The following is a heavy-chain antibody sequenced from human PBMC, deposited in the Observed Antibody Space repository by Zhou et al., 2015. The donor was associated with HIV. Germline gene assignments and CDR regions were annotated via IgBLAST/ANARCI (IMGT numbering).Heavy chain of an antibody. CDR1: GFTFSHYW. J-gene: IGHJ4*02. CDR3: ARDRKGARDY. V-gene: IGHV3-7*01. Sequence: EVQLVESGGGLVQPGGSLRLSCVASGFTFSHYWMSWVRRAPGKGLEWLANIKLDGSEIHYVDSVKGRFTISRDNGKDSLYLQINDLRVEDTAIYYCARDRKGARDYWGQGTLVTVSS. D-gene: IGHD1-26*01. CDR2: IKLDGSEI.